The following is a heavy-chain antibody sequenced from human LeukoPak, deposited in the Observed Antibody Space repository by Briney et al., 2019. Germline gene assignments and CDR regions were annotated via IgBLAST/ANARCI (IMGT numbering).Heavy chain of an antibody. J-gene: IGHJ6*03. CDR2: ISSSSSLI. CDR3: ARAEDIVVVPPAMAPYYYYYMDV. D-gene: IGHD2-2*01. CDR1: GFTFSSYS. Sequence: PGGSLRLSCAASGFTFSSYSMNWVRQAPGKGLEWVSSISSSSSLIYYGDSVKGRFTISRDNAKNSLYLQMNSLRAEDTAVYYCARAEDIVVVPPAMAPYYYYYMDVWGKGTTVTVSS. V-gene: IGHV3-21*01.